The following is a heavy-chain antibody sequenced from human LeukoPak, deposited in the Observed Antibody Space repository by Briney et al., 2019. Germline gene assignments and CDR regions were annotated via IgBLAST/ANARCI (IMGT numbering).Heavy chain of an antibody. CDR2: ISSASSGTYM. CDR1: GFTFSNYY. Sequence: GGSLRLSCAASGFTFSNYYMHWVRQAPGKGLEWVSSISSASSGTYMYYADSVKGRFTISRDNAQNSLYLQMNSLRAEDTAVYYCAKDTPGGYGGNLPHLPPYYFDYWGQGTLVTVSS. J-gene: IGHJ4*02. D-gene: IGHD4-23*01. V-gene: IGHV3-21*04. CDR3: AKDTPGGYGGNLPHLPPYYFDY.